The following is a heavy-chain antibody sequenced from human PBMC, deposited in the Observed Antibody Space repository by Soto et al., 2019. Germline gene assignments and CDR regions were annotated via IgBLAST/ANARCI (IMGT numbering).Heavy chain of an antibody. J-gene: IGHJ4*02. CDR3: ARAGRYCSGGSCYSLIDY. CDR2: INHSGST. Sequence: QVQLQQWGAGLLKPSETLSLTCAVYGGSFSGYYWSWIRPPPGKGLEWIGEINHSGSTNYNPSLKSRVTISVDTSKNQFSLKLSSVTAADTAVYYCARAGRYCSGGSCYSLIDYWGQGTLVTVSS. V-gene: IGHV4-34*01. CDR1: GGSFSGYY. D-gene: IGHD2-15*01.